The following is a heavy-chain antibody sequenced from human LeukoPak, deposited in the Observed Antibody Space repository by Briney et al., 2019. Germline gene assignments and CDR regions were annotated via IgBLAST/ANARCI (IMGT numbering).Heavy chain of an antibody. CDR2: ISGSGGST. CDR1: GFTFSSYA. D-gene: IGHD2-2*01. Sequence: PGGSLRLPCAASGFTFSSYAMSWVRQAPGKGLEWVSAISGSGGSTYYADSVKGRFTISRDNSKNTLYMQMNSLRAEDTAVYYCAKTQYQLLEYYYYYYGMDVWGQGTTVTVSS. V-gene: IGHV3-23*01. CDR3: AKTQYQLLEYYYYYYGMDV. J-gene: IGHJ6*02.